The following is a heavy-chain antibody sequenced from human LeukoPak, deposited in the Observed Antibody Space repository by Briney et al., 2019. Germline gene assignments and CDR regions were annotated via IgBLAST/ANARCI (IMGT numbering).Heavy chain of an antibody. D-gene: IGHD3-22*01. Sequence: GGCLRLSCAASGFTFSSYGMQWVRPAPGKGLEWVAVIWYDGSNKYYADSVKGRFTISRDNSKNTLYLQMNSLRAEDRAVYYCAKDLSRITMIVGSAFDIWGERKMFTVSS. V-gene: IGHV3-33*06. CDR1: GFTFSSYG. CDR2: IWYDGSNK. J-gene: IGHJ3*02. CDR3: AKDLSRITMIVGSAFDI.